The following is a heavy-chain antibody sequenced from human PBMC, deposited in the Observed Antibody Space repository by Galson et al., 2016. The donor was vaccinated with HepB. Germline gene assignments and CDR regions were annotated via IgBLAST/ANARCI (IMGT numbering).Heavy chain of an antibody. J-gene: IGHJ6*02. CDR1: GFTVSSTY. CDR3: AREGSADCSNCDHWNYGMDV. V-gene: IGHV3-53*01. D-gene: IGHD4-11*01. CDR2: ISSGGST. Sequence: SLRLSCAASGFTVSSTYMSWVRQAPGKGLEWISVISSGGSTYYADSVKGRFTISRDNSKNTVYLEMNSLRAEDTAVYYCAREGSADCSNCDHWNYGMDVWGQGTTVTVSS.